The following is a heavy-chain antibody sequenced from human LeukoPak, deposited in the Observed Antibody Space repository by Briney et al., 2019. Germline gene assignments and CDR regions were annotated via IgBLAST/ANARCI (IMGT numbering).Heavy chain of an antibody. CDR3: AREASSGWYVNWFDP. D-gene: IGHD6-19*01. J-gene: IGHJ5*02. Sequence: SETLSLTCTVSGGSISSSSYYWGWIRQPPGKGLGWIGSIYYSGSTYYNPSLKSRVTISVDTSKNQFSLKLSSVTAADTAVYYCAREASSGWYVNWFDPWGQGTLVTVSS. CDR1: GGSISSSSYY. CDR2: IYYSGST. V-gene: IGHV4-39*07.